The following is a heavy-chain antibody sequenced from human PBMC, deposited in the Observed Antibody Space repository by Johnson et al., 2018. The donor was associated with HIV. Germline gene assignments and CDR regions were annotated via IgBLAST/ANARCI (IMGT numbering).Heavy chain of an antibody. CDR1: GFTINSNY. J-gene: IGHJ3*02. Sequence: VLLVESGGGLVQPGGSLRLSCAASGFTINSNYINWVRQAPGQGLECVSGIYSAGRTYYADSVRGRFTIPRDNPKNTLYLQMNSLRAEETAVYFCARDRRYYDSSGYYHDACDIWGQGTMVTVSS. V-gene: IGHV3-66*01. CDR3: ARDRRYYDSSGYYHDACDI. D-gene: IGHD3-22*01. CDR2: IYSAGRT.